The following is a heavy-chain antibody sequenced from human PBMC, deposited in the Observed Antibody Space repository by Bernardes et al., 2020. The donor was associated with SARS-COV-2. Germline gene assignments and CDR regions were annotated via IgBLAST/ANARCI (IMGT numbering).Heavy chain of an antibody. CDR1: GFTFSSYG. V-gene: IGHV3-33*01. Sequence: GGSLRLSCAASGFTFSSYGMHWVRQAPGKGLEWVAVIWYDGSNKYYADSVKGRFTISRDNSKNTLYLQMNSLRAEDTAVYYCARGIYDFWSGYHPPKLHYYGMDVWGQGTTVTVSS. CDR2: IWYDGSNK. J-gene: IGHJ6*02. CDR3: ARGIYDFWSGYHPPKLHYYGMDV. D-gene: IGHD3-3*01.